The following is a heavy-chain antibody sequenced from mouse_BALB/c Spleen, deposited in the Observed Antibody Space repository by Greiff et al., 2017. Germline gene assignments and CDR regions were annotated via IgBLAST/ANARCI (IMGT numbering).Heavy chain of an antibody. CDR1: GYSITSGYY. J-gene: IGHJ3*01. V-gene: IGHV3-6*02. Sequence: EVKLVESGPGLVKPSQSLSLTCSVTGYSITSGYYWNWIRQFPGNKLEWMGYISYDGSNNYNPSLKNRISITRDTSKNQFFLKLNSVTTEDTATYYCARVGPWFAYWGQGTLVTVSA. CDR2: ISYDGSN. CDR3: ARVGPWFAY.